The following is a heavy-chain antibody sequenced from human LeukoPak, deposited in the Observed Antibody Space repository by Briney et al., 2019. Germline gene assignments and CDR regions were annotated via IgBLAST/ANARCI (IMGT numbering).Heavy chain of an antibody. D-gene: IGHD3-9*01. CDR2: ISAYNGNT. CDR1: GYTFTSYG. Sequence: GASVKVSCKASGYTFTSYGISWVRQAPGQGLEWMGWISAYNGNTNYAQKLQGRVTTTTDTSTSTAYMELRSLRSDDTAVYYCARDPSLGYDILTADYWGQGTLVTVSS. CDR3: ARDPSLGYDILTADY. V-gene: IGHV1-18*01. J-gene: IGHJ4*02.